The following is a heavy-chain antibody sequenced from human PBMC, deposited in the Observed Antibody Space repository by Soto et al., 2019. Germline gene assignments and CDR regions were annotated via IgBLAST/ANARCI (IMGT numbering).Heavy chain of an antibody. Sequence: GASVKVSCKASGYTFTSYGISWVRQAPGQGLEWMGWISAYNGNTNYAQKLQGRVTMTTDTSTSTAYMELRSLRSDDTAVYYCARDLNSGVAGNHDAFDIWGQGTMVTVSS. CDR3: ARDLNSGVAGNHDAFDI. D-gene: IGHD6-19*01. V-gene: IGHV1-18*01. CDR1: GYTFTSYG. CDR2: ISAYNGNT. J-gene: IGHJ3*02.